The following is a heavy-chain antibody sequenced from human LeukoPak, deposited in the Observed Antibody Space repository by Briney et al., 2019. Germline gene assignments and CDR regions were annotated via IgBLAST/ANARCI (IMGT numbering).Heavy chain of an antibody. CDR1: GFTFSSYA. CDR2: ISSNGGST. J-gene: IGHJ5*02. D-gene: IGHD2-15*01. CDR3: VKSVAGLSGFDP. V-gene: IGHV3-64D*06. Sequence: PGGSLRLSCSASGFTFSSYAMHWVRQAPGKGLEYVSAISSNGGSTYYANSVKGRFTISRDNSKNTLYLQMSSLRAEDTAVYYCVKSVAGLSGFDPWGQGTLVTVSS.